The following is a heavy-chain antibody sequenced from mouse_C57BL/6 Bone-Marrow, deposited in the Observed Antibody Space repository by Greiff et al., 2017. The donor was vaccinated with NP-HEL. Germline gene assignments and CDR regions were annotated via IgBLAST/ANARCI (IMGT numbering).Heavy chain of an antibody. CDR1: GYAFTNYL. V-gene: IGHV1-54*01. D-gene: IGHD1-1*01. J-gene: IGHJ3*01. Sequence: QVQLQQSGAELVRPGTSVKVSCKASGYAFTNYLIEWVKQRPGQGLEWIGVINPGSGGTNYNEKFKGKATLTADKSSSTAYMQLSSLTSEDAAVYFYSRTPNTTGAYWGQGTLATVSA. CDR3: SRTPNTTGAY. CDR2: INPGSGGT.